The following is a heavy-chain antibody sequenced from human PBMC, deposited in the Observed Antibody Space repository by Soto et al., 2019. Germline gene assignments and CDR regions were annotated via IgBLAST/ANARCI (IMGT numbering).Heavy chain of an antibody. CDR1: GFSFNAFS. CDR2: ITGAISKT. D-gene: IGHD6-19*01. Sequence: GGSLRLSCTASGFSFNAFSMSWVRQAPGKGLEWVSTITGAISKTYYADSVRGRFIVSRDNSKNTLFLQMNSLRAEDTATYYCAKVGYYNSGWFDSWGQGTLVTVSS. CDR3: AKVGYYNSGWFDS. J-gene: IGHJ5*01. V-gene: IGHV3-23*01.